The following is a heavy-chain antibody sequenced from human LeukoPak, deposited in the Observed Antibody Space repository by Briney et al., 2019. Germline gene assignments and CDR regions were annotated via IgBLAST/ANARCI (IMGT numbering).Heavy chain of an antibody. D-gene: IGHD5-24*01. J-gene: IGHJ4*02. V-gene: IGHV3-53*01. CDR1: GFTVSSNY. CDR2: IYSGGST. CDR3: ANCRDGYNLLDY. Sequence: VGSLRLSCAASGFTVSSNYMSWVRQAPGKGLEWVSVIYSGGSTYYADSVKGRFTISRDTSKNTLYLQMNSLRAEDTAIYYCANCRDGYNLLDYWGQGTLVTVSS.